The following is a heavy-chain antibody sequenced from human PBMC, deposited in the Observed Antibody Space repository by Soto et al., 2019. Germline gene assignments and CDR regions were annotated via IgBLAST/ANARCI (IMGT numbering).Heavy chain of an antibody. CDR2: IYYSGST. V-gene: IGHV4-31*03. Sequence: SETLSLTCTVSGGSISSGGYYWSWIRQHPGKGLEWIGYIYYSGSTYYNPSLKSRVTISVDTSKNQFSLKLSSVTAADTAVYYCASMRDLSIDYWGQGTLVTVSS. CDR3: ASMRDLSIDY. CDR1: GGSISSGGYY. J-gene: IGHJ4*02. D-gene: IGHD2-21*02.